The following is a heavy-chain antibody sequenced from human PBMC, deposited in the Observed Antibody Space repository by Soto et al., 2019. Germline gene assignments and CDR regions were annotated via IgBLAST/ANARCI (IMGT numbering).Heavy chain of an antibody. CDR1: CGSISSYY. CDR3: ARDRYFDY. V-gene: IGHV4-59*01. CDR2: IYYSGST. Sequence: PSETLSLTCTVSCGSISSYYWSWIRQPPGKGLEWIGYIYYSGSTNYNPSLKSRVTISVDTSKNQFSLKLSSVTAADTAVYYCARDRYFDYWGQGTLVTVSS. J-gene: IGHJ4*02.